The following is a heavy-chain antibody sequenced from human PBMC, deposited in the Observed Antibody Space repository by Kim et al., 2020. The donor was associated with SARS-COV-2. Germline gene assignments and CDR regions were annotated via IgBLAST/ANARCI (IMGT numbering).Heavy chain of an antibody. Sequence: GGSLRLSCAASGFTFSDHYMDWVRQAPGKGLEWVGRTRNKANSYTTEYAASVKGRFTISRDDSKNSLYLQMNSLKTEDTAVYYCAREAGVKDFWSGYYIYYYGMDVWGQGTTVTVSS. J-gene: IGHJ6*02. CDR1: GFTFSDHY. CDR3: AREAGVKDFWSGYYIYYYGMDV. D-gene: IGHD3-3*01. V-gene: IGHV3-72*01. CDR2: TRNKANSYTT.